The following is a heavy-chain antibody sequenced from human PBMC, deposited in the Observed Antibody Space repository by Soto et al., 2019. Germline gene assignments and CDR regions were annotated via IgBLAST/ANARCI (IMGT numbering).Heavy chain of an antibody. CDR1: GFTLSSYW. J-gene: IGHJ5*02. V-gene: IGHV3-74*01. CDR2: INSDGSSI. D-gene: IGHD3-10*01. CDR3: ARGSYWFDP. Sequence: PGGSLRLSCAASGFTLSSYWMHWVRQAPGKGLVWVSRINSDGSSITYVDSVKGRFTISRDNAKNTLYLQMNSLRAEDTAVYYCARGSYWFDPWGQGTLVTVSS.